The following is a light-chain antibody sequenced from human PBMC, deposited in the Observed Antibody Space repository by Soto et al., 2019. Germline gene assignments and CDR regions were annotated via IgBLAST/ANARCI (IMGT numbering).Light chain of an antibody. V-gene: IGKV4-1*01. J-gene: IGKJ4*01. CDR3: QQYYSTSLT. Sequence: DIVMTQSPDSLAVSLGERATINCKSSQSVLYSSNNKNYSAWYQQKPGQPPKLLIYWASTRESGVPDRFSGSGSGTDFTLTISSLQAEDVAVYYCQQYYSTSLTFGGGTKVEIK. CDR1: QSVLYSSNNKNY. CDR2: WAS.